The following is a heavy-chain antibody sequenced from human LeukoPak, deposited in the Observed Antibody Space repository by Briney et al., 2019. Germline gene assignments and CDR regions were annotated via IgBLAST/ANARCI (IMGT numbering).Heavy chain of an antibody. CDR3: AKGSGVHY. J-gene: IGHJ4*02. D-gene: IGHD3-10*01. CDR2: VSKSSSYK. Sequence: GGSLRLSCAASGFTFGTYSMNWVRQAPGKGLEWIASVSKSSSYKYYADSVRGRFTISRDNANNSLYLQMNSLRADDTAVYYCAKGSGVHYWGQGTLVIVSS. CDR1: GFTFGTYS. V-gene: IGHV3-21*01.